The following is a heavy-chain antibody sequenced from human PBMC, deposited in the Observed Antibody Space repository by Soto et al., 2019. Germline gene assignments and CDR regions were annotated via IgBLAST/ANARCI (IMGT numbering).Heavy chain of an antibody. CDR3: ARDWYSGSYLAPFDY. CDR2: ISPICGTE. Sequence: SVKVSCKASGVTFSSYAISWGRQAPGQGLEGVEGISPICGTENYAQEVQGRGTITADEFTSTGYKEVRSRKSEETAVYYSARDWYSGSYLAPFDYWRQRTLVTVS. D-gene: IGHD1-26*01. V-gene: IGHV1-69*13. CDR1: GVTFSSYA. J-gene: IGHJ4*02.